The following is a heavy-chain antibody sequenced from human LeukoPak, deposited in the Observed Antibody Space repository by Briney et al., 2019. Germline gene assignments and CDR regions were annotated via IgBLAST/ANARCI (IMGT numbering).Heavy chain of an antibody. J-gene: IGHJ5*02. V-gene: IGHV4-59*12. CDR3: ARDMTDWWFDP. CDR1: GGSITSYY. D-gene: IGHD3-9*01. Sequence: PSETLSLTCTVSGGSITSYYWSWIRQPPGMGLEWIGNIYYSGSTNYNPSLKGRVTISVDTSKNQFSLKLSSVTAADTAVYYCARDMTDWWFDPWGQGTLVTVSS. CDR2: IYYSGST.